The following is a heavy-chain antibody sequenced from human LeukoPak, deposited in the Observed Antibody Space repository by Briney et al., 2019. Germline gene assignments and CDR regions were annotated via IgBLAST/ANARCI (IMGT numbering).Heavy chain of an antibody. V-gene: IGHV4-4*07. CDR3: ARDFPSHGDHNWFDP. J-gene: IGHJ5*02. D-gene: IGHD4-17*01. CDR2: IYSSGST. CDR1: GGSIRSYY. Sequence: SETLSLTCTVSGGSIRSYYWSWIRQPAGKGLEWIGRIYSSGSTNYNPSLKSRVTMSVDTSKNQFSLKLSSVTAADTAVYYCARDFPSHGDHNWFDPWGQGTLVTVSS.